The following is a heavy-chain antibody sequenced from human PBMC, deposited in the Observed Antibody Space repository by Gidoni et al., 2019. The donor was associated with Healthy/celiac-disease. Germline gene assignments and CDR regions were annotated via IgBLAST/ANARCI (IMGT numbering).Heavy chain of an antibody. Sequence: QVQLQESGPGLVKPSQTLSLTCTVSGGSIRSGGYYWSWIRQHPGKGLEWIGYIYYSGSTYYNPSLKSRVTISVDTSKNQCSLKLSSVTAADTAGYYCARAVATALGYFDLWGRGTLVTVSS. CDR3: ARAVATALGYFDL. CDR1: GGSIRSGGYY. D-gene: IGHD5-12*01. CDR2: IYYSGST. J-gene: IGHJ2*01. V-gene: IGHV4-31*03.